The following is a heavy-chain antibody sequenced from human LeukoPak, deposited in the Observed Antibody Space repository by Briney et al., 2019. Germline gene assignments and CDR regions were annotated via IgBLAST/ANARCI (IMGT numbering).Heavy chain of an antibody. CDR3: ARPRGSSSWSKGYYYYGMDV. D-gene: IGHD6-13*01. J-gene: IGHJ6*02. CDR2: MNPNSGNT. CDR1: GYTFTSYD. V-gene: IGHV1-8*01. Sequence: ASVKVSCKASGYTFTSYDINWVRQATGQGLEWMGWMNPNSGNTGYAQKFQGRVTMTRNTSISTAYMELSSLRSEDTAVYYCARPRGSSSWSKGYYYYGMDVWGQGTTVTVSS.